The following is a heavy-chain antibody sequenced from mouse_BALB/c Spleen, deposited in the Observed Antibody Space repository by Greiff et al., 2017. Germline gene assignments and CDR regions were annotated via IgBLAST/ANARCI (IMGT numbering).Heavy chain of an antibody. CDR1: GFTFSSYT. J-gene: IGHJ2*01. D-gene: IGHD2-3*01. Sequence: EVMLVESGGGLVKPGGSLKLSCAASGFTFSSYTMSWVRQTPEKRLEWVATISSGGSYTYYPDSVKGRFTISRDNAKNTLYLQMSSLKSEDPAMYYCTRIYDGYPLDYWGQGTTLTVSS. CDR3: TRIYDGYPLDY. V-gene: IGHV5-6-4*01. CDR2: ISSGGSYT.